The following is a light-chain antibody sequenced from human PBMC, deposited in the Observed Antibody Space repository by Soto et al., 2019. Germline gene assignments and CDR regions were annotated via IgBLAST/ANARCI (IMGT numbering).Light chain of an antibody. CDR1: NSYVRGCNS. CDR3: SSYACSNNYV. J-gene: IGLJ1*01. V-gene: IGLV2-8*01. Sequence: SFLTQPPSAAGSPGQSVTISCPGTNSYVRGCNSLPLYQQHPRNAPNVMTSQVRKTPPGVPARCTGSSSGNTATPTVSGFQAEDEADYCCSSYACSNNYVFGTGTKVTVL. CDR2: QVR.